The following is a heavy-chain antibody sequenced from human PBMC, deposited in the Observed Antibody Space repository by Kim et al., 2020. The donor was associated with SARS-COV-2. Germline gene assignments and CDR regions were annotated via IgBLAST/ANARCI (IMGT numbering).Heavy chain of an antibody. CDR1: GGSISSSSDY. Sequence: SETLSLTCTVSGGSISSSSDYWAWIRQPPGKGLEWIGSIYYTGSTYYNPSLKSRLTISVDMSKNQFSLKMSSVTAADTAVYYCARRGELISFDPWGQGTLVTVSS. J-gene: IGHJ5*02. V-gene: IGHV4-39*01. CDR2: IYYTGST. CDR3: ARRGELISFDP.